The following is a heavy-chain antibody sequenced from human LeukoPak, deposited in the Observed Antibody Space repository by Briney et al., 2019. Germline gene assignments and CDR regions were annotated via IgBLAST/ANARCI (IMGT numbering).Heavy chain of an antibody. CDR2: IYYSGST. D-gene: IGHD3-10*01. Sequence: SETLSLTCTVSGGSISSYYWSWIRQPPGKGLEWIGYIYYSGSTNYNPSLKSRVTISVDTSKNQFSLKLSSVTAADTAVYYCARGSLYGSGSYYPDSDYWGQGTLVTVSS. CDR1: GGSISSYY. V-gene: IGHV4-59*12. CDR3: ARGSLYGSGSYYPDSDY. J-gene: IGHJ4*02.